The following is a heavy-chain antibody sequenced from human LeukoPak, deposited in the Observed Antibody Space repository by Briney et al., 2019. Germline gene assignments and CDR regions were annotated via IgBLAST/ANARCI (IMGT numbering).Heavy chain of an antibody. CDR2: ISGSGGNT. CDR1: GFTFSSHW. J-gene: IGHJ6*02. Sequence: PGGSLRLSCAASGFTFSSHWMDWVRQAPGKGLEWVSAISGSGGNTYYADSVKGRFTISRDNSKNTLYLQMNSLRAEDTAVYYCAKDHRRYAPLNYYYYGMDVWGQGTTVTVSS. D-gene: IGHD5-12*01. CDR3: AKDHRRYAPLNYYYYGMDV. V-gene: IGHV3-23*01.